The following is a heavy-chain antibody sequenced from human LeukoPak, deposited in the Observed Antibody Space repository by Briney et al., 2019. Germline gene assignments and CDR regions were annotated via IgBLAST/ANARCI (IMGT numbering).Heavy chain of an antibody. V-gene: IGHV3-23*01. Sequence: GGSLRLSCAASGFTFSSYAMTWVRQAPGKGLEWVSAITDSGGDTYHADTVKGRFTISRDNSKSTLYMQMDSLRVEDTAVYYCVKGSERSRPYYFDYWGQGTLVTVSS. CDR2: ITDSGGDT. D-gene: IGHD3-3*01. CDR3: VKGSERSRPYYFDY. J-gene: IGHJ4*02. CDR1: GFTFSSYA.